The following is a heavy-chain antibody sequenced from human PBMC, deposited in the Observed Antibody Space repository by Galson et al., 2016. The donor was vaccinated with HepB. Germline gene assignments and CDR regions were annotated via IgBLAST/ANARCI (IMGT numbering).Heavy chain of an antibody. D-gene: IGHD3-3*01. J-gene: IGHJ6*02. Sequence: SLRLSCAASGFTVSSNYMSWVRQAPGKGLEWVSLIYSGGSTYYADSVKGRFTISRDNSNNTLYLQMNSLRSEDTAVYYCARDGGFWNGMDVWGQGTTVIVSS. V-gene: IGHV3-53*05. CDR2: IYSGGST. CDR1: GFTVSSNY. CDR3: ARDGGFWNGMDV.